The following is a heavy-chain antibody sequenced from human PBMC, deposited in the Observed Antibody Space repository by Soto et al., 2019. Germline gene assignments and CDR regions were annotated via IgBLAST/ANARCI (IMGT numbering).Heavy chain of an antibody. Sequence: SETLSLTCTVSGGSISSSSYYWGWIRQPPGKGLEWIGSIYYSGSTYYNPSLKSRVTISVGTSKNQFSLKLSSVTAADTAVYYCARQDYDILTADYWGQGTLVTVSS. CDR3: ARQDYDILTADY. V-gene: IGHV4-39*01. CDR2: IYYSGST. J-gene: IGHJ4*02. CDR1: GGSISSSSYY. D-gene: IGHD3-9*01.